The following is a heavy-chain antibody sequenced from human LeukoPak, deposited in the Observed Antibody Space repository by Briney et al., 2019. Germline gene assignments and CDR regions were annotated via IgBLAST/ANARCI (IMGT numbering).Heavy chain of an antibody. J-gene: IGHJ3*02. Sequence: GASVKVSFKASGYTFTSYWIGWVRQMPGKGLEWMGIIYPGDSDTRYSPSFQGQVTISADKSISTAYLQWSSLKASDSAMYYCATNTMFRGIHAFDIWGQGTMVTVSS. D-gene: IGHD3-10*01. CDR3: ATNTMFRGIHAFDI. CDR2: IYPGDSDT. CDR1: GYTFTSYW. V-gene: IGHV5-51*01.